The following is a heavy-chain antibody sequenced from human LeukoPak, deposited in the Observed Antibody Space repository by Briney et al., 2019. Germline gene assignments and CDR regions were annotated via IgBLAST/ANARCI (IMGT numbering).Heavy chain of an antibody. D-gene: IGHD3-10*01. CDR3: SRDGGDTLLRGVMNYFVY. CDR2: INPNSGGT. J-gene: IGHJ4*02. V-gene: IGHV1-2*02. CDR1: GYTFTSYY. Sequence: EASVKVSCKASGYTFTSYYIHWVRQAPGQGLEWMGWINPNSGGTNYAQKFHDRVTMTRDTSISTAYMELISLTSDDTAVYYCSRDGGDTLLRGVMNYFVYWGQGTLVTVSS.